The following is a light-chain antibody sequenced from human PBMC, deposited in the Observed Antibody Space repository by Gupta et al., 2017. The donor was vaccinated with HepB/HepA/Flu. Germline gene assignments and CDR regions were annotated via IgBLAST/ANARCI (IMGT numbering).Light chain of an antibody. CDR1: SSNIGNNY. CDR2: ENN. V-gene: IGLV1-51*02. CDR3: GTWDSSLSAGVV. J-gene: IGLJ2*01. Sequence: QSVLTPPPSVSAAPGQKVTISCSGSSSNIGNNYVSWYQQLPGTAPKLLIYENNKRPSGIPDRFSGSKSGTSATLGITGLQTGDEADYYCGTWDSSLSAGVVFGGGTKLTVL.